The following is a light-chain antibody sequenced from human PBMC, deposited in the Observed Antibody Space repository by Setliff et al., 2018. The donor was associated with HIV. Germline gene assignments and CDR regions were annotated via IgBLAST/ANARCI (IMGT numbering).Light chain of an antibody. CDR3: QSYDSSLSGYV. CDR2: ANS. Sequence: QSVLTQPPSVSGAPGQRVTISCTGSSSNIGAGYDVHWYQQLPGTAPKLRIYANSNRPSGVPDRFSGSKSGTSASLAITGLQAEDEADYYCQSYDSSLSGYVFGTGTKVTVL. V-gene: IGLV1-40*01. J-gene: IGLJ1*01. CDR1: SSNIGAGYD.